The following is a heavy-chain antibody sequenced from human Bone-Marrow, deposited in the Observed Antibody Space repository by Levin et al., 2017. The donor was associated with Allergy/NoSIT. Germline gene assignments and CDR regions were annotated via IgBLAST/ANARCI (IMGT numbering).Heavy chain of an antibody. D-gene: IGHD3-22*01. J-gene: IGHJ4*02. CDR2: ISYDGSNK. V-gene: IGHV3-30*18. CDR1: FFPFLLSF. Sequence: PGGSLSLSFSFSFFPFLLSFLHWVRQAPGKGLEWVAVISYDGSNKYYADSVKGRFTLSLAHSKNTLYLQMNSLRAEDTAVYYCAKTRRYYDSSGPTRGFDYWGQGTLVTVSS. CDR3: AKTRRYYDSSGPTRGFDY.